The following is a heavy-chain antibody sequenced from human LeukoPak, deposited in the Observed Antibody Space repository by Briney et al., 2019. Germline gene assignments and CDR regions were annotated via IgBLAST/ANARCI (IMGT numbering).Heavy chain of an antibody. D-gene: IGHD6-19*01. CDR2: ISGSGGST. CDR1: GFTFSSYA. CDR3: AKASSSGSYGVYYFDC. V-gene: IGHV3-23*01. J-gene: IGHJ4*02. Sequence: GGSLRLSCVASGFTFSSYAMSWVRQAPGKGLEWVSGISGSGGSTYYADSVNGRFTISRDNSKSTLYLQMHSLRAGDTAVYYCAKASSSGSYGVYYFDCWGQGTLVTVSS.